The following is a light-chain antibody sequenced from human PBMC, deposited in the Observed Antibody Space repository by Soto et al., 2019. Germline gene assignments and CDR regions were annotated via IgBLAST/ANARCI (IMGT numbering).Light chain of an antibody. CDR2: DVS. J-gene: IGLJ1*01. CDR1: SSVVGGYNY. CDR3: SSYTSSRTSV. Sequence: QSALTQPASVSGSPGQSITISCTGTSSVVGGYNYVSWYQQHPGKAPKLMIYDVSNRPSGVSNRFSGSKSGNTASLTISGLQAEDEADYYCSSYTSSRTSVFGTGTKVTVL. V-gene: IGLV2-14*01.